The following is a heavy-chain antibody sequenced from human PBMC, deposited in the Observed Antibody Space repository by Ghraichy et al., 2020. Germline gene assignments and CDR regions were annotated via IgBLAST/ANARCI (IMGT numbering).Heavy chain of an antibody. Sequence: GGSLRLSCVASGFTFSSNYMTWVRQPPGSGLEWVAVIYTGGSTYYADSVRGRFTMSRDNAQNAVHLQLKSLTPEDTAVYYCARASIGGTYYGHDYGMDVCGQGTTV. J-gene: IGHJ6*02. V-gene: IGHV3-53*05. CDR3: ARASIGGTYYGHDYGMDV. D-gene: IGHD1-26*01. CDR2: IYTGGST. CDR1: GFTFSSNY.